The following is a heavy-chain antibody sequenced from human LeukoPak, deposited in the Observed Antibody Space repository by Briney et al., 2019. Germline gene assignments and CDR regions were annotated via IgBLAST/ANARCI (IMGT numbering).Heavy chain of an antibody. CDR1: GGSISSGGHS. CDR3: ARMTSFHSGFYRTFDS. Sequence: SETLSLTCTVSGGSISSGGHSWSWIRQPPGKGLEWIGYIYHSGSGSTYYNPSLKSRVTISIDKSKNQFSLKLNSVTAADTAVYYCARMTSFHSGFYRTFDSWGQGALVTVSS. V-gene: IGHV4-30-2*01. J-gene: IGHJ4*02. D-gene: IGHD3-22*01. CDR2: IYHSGSGST.